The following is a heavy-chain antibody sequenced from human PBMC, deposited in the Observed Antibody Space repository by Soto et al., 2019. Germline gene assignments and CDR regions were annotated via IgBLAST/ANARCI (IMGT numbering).Heavy chain of an antibody. CDR3: AKDGRYGSSPYKVLRYGMDV. V-gene: IGHV3-30*18. D-gene: IGHD6-13*01. J-gene: IGHJ6*02. Sequence: QVQLVESGGGVVQPGRSLRLSCAASGFTFSSYGMYWVRQAPGKGLEWVALISYDGSNKYYVDSVMGRFTIFRDNSKNTLYLQMISLRAEDAAVYYCAKDGRYGSSPYKVLRYGMDVWGQGTTVTVSS. CDR2: ISYDGSNK. CDR1: GFTFSSYG.